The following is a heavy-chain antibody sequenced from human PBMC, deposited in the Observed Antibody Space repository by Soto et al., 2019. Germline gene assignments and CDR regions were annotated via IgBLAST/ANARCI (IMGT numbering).Heavy chain of an antibody. J-gene: IGHJ2*01. CDR1: GGTFSSYA. D-gene: IGHD3-3*01. CDR3: ASGPLAIFGVVTSDWYFDL. V-gene: IGHV1-69*01. CDR2: IIPIFGTA. Sequence: QVQLVQSGAEVKKPGSSVKVSCKASGGTFSSYAISWVRQAPGQGLEWMGGIIPIFGTANYAQKFQGRVTITADESTSTAYMERSSLRSEDTAVYYCASGPLAIFGVVTSDWYFDLWGRGTLVTVSS.